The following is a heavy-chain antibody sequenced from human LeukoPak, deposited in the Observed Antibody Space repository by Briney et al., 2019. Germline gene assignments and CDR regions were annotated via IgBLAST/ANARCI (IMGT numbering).Heavy chain of an antibody. Sequence: GGSLRLSCAASGFTFSSYAMHWVRQAPGKGLEWVAVISYDGSNKYYADSVKGRFTISRDNSKNTLYLQMNSLRAEDTAVYYCARPRSTRSGPDAFDIWGQGTMVTVSS. CDR1: GFTFSSYA. V-gene: IGHV3-30-3*01. J-gene: IGHJ3*02. CDR2: ISYDGSNK. CDR3: ARPRSTRSGPDAFDI. D-gene: IGHD1-26*01.